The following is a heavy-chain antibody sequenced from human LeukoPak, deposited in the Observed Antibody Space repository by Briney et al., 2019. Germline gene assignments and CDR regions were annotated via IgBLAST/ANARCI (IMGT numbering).Heavy chain of an antibody. CDR2: IRSKAYGGTT. Sequence: GGSLRLSCTASGFTFGDYAMSWVRQAPGKGLEWVSFIRSKAYGGTTEYAASVKGRFTISRDDSKSIAYLQMNSLKTEDTAVYYCTRWFGHNMDVWGKGTTVTVSS. J-gene: IGHJ6*03. D-gene: IGHD3-10*01. CDR3: TRWFGHNMDV. V-gene: IGHV3-49*04. CDR1: GFTFGDYA.